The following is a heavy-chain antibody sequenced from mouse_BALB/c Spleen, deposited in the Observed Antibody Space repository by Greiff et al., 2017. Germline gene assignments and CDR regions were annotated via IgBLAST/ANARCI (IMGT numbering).Heavy chain of an antibody. CDR2: INPSSGYT. CDR3: ARFYGSSYFAY. J-gene: IGHJ3*01. V-gene: IGHV1-4*02. Sequence: QVQLKQSAAELARPGASVKMSCKASGYTFTSYTMHWVKQRPGQGLEWIGYINPSSGYTEYNQKFKDKTTLTADKSSSTAYMQLSSLTSEDSAVYYCARFYGSSYFAYWGQGTLVTVSA. D-gene: IGHD1-1*01. CDR1: GYTFTSYT.